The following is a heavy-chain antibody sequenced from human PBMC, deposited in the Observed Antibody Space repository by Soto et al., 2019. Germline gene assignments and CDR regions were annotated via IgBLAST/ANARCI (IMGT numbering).Heavy chain of an antibody. CDR1: GFTFGSYW. D-gene: IGHD1-26*01. Sequence: PGGSLRLSCAASGFTFGSYWMHWVRQAPGKGLVWVSRVNSDDRSSSYTDSAKGRFTISRDNAKNTLYLEMNTLRAEDTAVYYCTRSIGSFDAFDIWGPGTMVTVSS. V-gene: IGHV3-74*03. CDR3: TRSIGSFDAFDI. J-gene: IGHJ3*02. CDR2: VNSDDRSS.